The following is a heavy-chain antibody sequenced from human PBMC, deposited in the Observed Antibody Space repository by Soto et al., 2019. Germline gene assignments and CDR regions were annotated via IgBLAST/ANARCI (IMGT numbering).Heavy chain of an antibody. CDR1: GYTFTGHY. D-gene: IGHD1-26*01. Sequence: ASVKVSCKASGYTFTGHYIHWVRQAPEQGPERMGEIGPESGATRDAQRLRGRVTMTRDMSIATVYMELNNLSPDDTSVYYCGRGRSGQIVVFYWGQGTPVTFSS. CDR3: GRGRSGQIVVFY. J-gene: IGHJ4*02. CDR2: IGPESGAT. V-gene: IGHV1-2*02.